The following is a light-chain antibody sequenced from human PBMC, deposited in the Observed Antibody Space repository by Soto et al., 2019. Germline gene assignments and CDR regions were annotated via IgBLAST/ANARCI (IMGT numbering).Light chain of an antibody. CDR1: QGVNSW. J-gene: IGKJ1*01. Sequence: DIQMTQSPSTLSAYVGDRVTITCRASQGVNSWLAWYQQKPGRAPKLLIYSVSNLDSGVPSRVSGSGSGTEFTLTISSLQPDDFATSYCQQFSSYSRTFGQGTKVEMK. CDR2: SVS. V-gene: IGKV1-5*01. CDR3: QQFSSYSRT.